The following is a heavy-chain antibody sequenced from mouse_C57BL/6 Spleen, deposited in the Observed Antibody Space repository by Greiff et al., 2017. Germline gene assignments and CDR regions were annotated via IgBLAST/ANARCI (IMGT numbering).Heavy chain of an antibody. J-gene: IGHJ4*01. D-gene: IGHD1-2*01. V-gene: IGHV1-53*01. CDR1: GYTFTSYW. CDR3: ARRRHYWGDAMDY. CDR2: INPCNGGT. Sequence: QVLLQQPGTELVKPGASVKLSCTASGYTFTSYWMHWVKQRPEQGLEWIGNINPCNGGTNYTETFKSKSTLTVDNASSTAYMQLSSLKSEDSAVYYCARRRHYWGDAMDYWGQGTSVTVSS.